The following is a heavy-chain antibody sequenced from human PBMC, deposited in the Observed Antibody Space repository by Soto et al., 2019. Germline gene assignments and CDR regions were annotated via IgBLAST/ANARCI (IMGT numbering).Heavy chain of an antibody. CDR2: INHSVST. Sequence: QVQLQQWGAGLLKPSETLSLTCAVYGGSFSGYYWSWIRQPPGKGLERIGEINHSVSTNYNPSLKMRFAISVDTYKNQFSLKLSSVTAADTAVYYWARGRGDSITMIVATHCVFDYWGQGTLVTV. CDR1: GGSFSGYY. V-gene: IGHV4-34*01. J-gene: IGHJ4*02. D-gene: IGHD3-22*01. CDR3: ARGRGDSITMIVATHCVFDY.